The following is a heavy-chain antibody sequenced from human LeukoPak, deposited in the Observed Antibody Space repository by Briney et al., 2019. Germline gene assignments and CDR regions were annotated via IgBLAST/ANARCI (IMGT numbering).Heavy chain of an antibody. Sequence: ASVKVSCKASGYTFTSYDINWVRQATGQGLEWMGWMNPNSGNTGYAQKFQGRVTMTRNTSISTAYMELSSLRSEDTAVYYCARAHIVVVPAAIGAYYYYYYGMDVGGKGTTVTVSS. D-gene: IGHD2-2*02. CDR3: ARAHIVVVPAAIGAYYYYYYGMDV. CDR2: MNPNSGNT. J-gene: IGHJ6*04. V-gene: IGHV1-8*01. CDR1: GYTFTSYD.